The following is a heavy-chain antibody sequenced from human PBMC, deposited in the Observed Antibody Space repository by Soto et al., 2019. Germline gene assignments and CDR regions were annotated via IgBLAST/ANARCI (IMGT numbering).Heavy chain of an antibody. V-gene: IGHV4-59*01. CDR3: ARVPEGRYCTNGVCYTPHFDY. CDR1: GGPISSYY. CDR2: IYYSGST. J-gene: IGHJ4*02. Sequence: NPSRTVSGTSVDLGGPISSYYWSWIRQPPGKGLEWIGYIYYSGSTNYNPSLKSRVTISVDTSKNQFSLKLSSVTAADTAVYYCARVPEGRYCTNGVCYTPHFDYWGQGTLVTVSS. D-gene: IGHD2-8*01.